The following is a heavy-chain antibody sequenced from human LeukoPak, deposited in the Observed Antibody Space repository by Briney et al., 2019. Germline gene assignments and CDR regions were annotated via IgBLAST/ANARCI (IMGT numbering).Heavy chain of an antibody. CDR3: ARPSITMIY. Sequence: QSGGSLRLSCAASGFTFSSYEMNWVRQAPGKGLEWVSYISSSGSTIYYADSVKGRFTISRDNAKTSLYLQMNSLRAEDTAVYYCARPSITMIYWGQGTLVTVSS. CDR2: ISSSGSTI. V-gene: IGHV3-48*03. D-gene: IGHD3-22*01. CDR1: GFTFSSYE. J-gene: IGHJ4*02.